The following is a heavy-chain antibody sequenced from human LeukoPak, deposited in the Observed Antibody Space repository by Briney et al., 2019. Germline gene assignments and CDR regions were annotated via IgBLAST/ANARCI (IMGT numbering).Heavy chain of an antibody. D-gene: IGHD1-26*01. CDR3: AITLSGRGSYYFDY. V-gene: IGHV1-69*01. CDR2: IIPIFGTA. J-gene: IGHJ4*02. CDR1: GGTFISYA. Sequence: SVKVSCKASGGTFISYAISWVRQAPGQGLEWMGGIIPIFGTANYAQKFQGRVTITADESTSTAYMELSSLRSEDTAVYYCAITLSGRGSYYFDYWGQGTLVTVSS.